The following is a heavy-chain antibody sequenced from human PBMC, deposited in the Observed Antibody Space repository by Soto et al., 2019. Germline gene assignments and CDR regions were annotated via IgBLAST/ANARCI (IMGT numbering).Heavy chain of an antibody. CDR3: ARVVTVVKSFHYWYFDL. Sequence: QVQLVQSGAEVKKPGSSVKVSCKASGGTFSSYAISWVRQAPGQGLEWMGGIIPIFGTANYAQKFQGRVTIPADESTRKSYMELSRLRSEDTAVYYCARVVTVVKSFHYWYFDLWGRGTLVTVSS. CDR1: GGTFSSYA. V-gene: IGHV1-69*12. D-gene: IGHD2-15*01. CDR2: IIPIFGTA. J-gene: IGHJ2*01.